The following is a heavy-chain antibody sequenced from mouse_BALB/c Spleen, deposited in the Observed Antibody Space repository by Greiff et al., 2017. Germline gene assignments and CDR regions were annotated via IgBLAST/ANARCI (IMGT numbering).Heavy chain of an antibody. V-gene: IGHV1-87*01. CDR1: GYTFTSYW. J-gene: IGHJ4*01. D-gene: IGHD2-3*01. CDR3: ATDGSFSYAMDY. Sequence: VKLQQSGAELARPGASVKLSCKASGYTFTSYWMQWVKQRPGQGLEWIGAIYPGDGDTRYTQKFKGKATLTADKSSSTAYMQLSSLASEDSAVYYCATDGSFSYAMDYWGQGTSVTVSS. CDR2: IYPGDGDT.